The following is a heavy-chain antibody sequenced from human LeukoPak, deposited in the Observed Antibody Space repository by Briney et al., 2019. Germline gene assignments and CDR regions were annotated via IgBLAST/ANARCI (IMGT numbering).Heavy chain of an antibody. CDR3: AKAASSSWPSYYYGMDV. CDR1: GFIFSSYS. Sequence: GGSLGLSCAASGFIFSSYSMSWVRQAPGKGLEWVSVITGSGGNTYYADSVKGRFTISKDNSKNTVYLQMSSLRVDDTAVYYCAKAASSSWPSYYYGMDVWGQGTTVTVSS. J-gene: IGHJ6*02. CDR2: ITGSGGNT. D-gene: IGHD6-13*01. V-gene: IGHV3-23*01.